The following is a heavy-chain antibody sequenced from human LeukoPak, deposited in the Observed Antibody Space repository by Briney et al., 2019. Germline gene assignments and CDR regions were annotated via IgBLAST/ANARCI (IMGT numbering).Heavy chain of an antibody. D-gene: IGHD3-10*01. J-gene: IGHJ3*02. Sequence: ASVNVSCKASGYTFTSYDINWVRQATGQGLEWMGWMNPNSGNTGYAQKFQGRVTMTRNTSISTAYMELGSLRSEDTAVYYCATECGAEGAFDIWGQGTMVTVSS. V-gene: IGHV1-8*01. CDR2: MNPNSGNT. CDR1: GYTFTSYD. CDR3: ATECGAEGAFDI.